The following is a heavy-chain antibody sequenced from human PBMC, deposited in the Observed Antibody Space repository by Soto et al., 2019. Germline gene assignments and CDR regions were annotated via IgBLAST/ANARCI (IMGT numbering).Heavy chain of an antibody. CDR2: IKQDGSEK. V-gene: IGHV3-7*01. D-gene: IGHD6-13*01. CDR1: GFTFSSYW. J-gene: IGHJ4*02. CDR3: ARDKDSSSWYPSFDY. Sequence: GGSLRLSCAASGFTFSSYWMSWVRQAPGKGLEWVANIKQDGSEKYYVDSVKGRFTISRDNAKNSLYLQMNSLRAEDTAVYYCARDKDSSSWYPSFDYWGQGTLVTVSS.